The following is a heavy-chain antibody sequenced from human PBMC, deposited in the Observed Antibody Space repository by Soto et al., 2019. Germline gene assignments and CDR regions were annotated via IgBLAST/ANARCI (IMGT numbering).Heavy chain of an antibody. D-gene: IGHD6-19*01. J-gene: IGHJ2*01. CDR1: GGSFSSYS. V-gene: IGHV4-59*01. CDR3: ASHALYSSEWGGDV. CDR2: IYNSGDT. Sequence: QLQLQESGPGLVKPSETLSLTCTVSGGSFSSYSWSWTRQPPGKGLEWIGHIYNSGDTEYNPSLESRVTISVDTSKKYFALKLTSVTAADTAVYYCASHALYSSEWGGDVWGRGALVTVSS.